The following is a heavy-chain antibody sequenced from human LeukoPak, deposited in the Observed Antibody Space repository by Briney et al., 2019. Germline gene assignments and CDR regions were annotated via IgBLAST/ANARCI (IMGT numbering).Heavy chain of an antibody. D-gene: IGHD6-13*01. V-gene: IGHV4-34*01. Sequence: NPSETLSLTCAVYGGSYTGYYWSWIRQPPEKGLEWIGEINDGGSTNYNPSLKSRVAISVDTSKNQFSLKLSSVAAADTAVYYCAQSLISGWSSLGVWGKGTTVTVSS. CDR1: GGSYTGYY. CDR3: AQSLISGWSSLGV. J-gene: IGHJ6*04. CDR2: INDGGST.